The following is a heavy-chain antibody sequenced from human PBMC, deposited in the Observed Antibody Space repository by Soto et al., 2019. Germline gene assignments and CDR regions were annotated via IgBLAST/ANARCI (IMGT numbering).Heavy chain of an antibody. CDR1: GFTVSSHY. CDR2: LYSGGGT. J-gene: IGHJ4*02. V-gene: IGHV3-53*02. D-gene: IGHD3-22*01. CDR3: AREGNYYSGEY. Sequence: EVQLVKTGGGLIQPGGSLRLSCAASGFTVSSHYMSWVRQARGKGLEWISVLYSGGGTYYEDSVKGRLTISRDNSKNTLYLQMNSLRAEDKAVYYCAREGNYYSGEYWGQETLVTVSS.